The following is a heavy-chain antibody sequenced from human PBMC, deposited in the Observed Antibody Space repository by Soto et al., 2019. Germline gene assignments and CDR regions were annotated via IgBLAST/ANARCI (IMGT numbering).Heavy chain of an antibody. J-gene: IGHJ4*02. Sequence: SVKVSCKASGGTFSSYTISWVRQAPGQGLEWMGRIIPILGIANYAQKFQGRVTITADKSTSTAYMELSSLRSEDTAVYYCARDYSGYDFNYFDYWGQGTLVTVSS. CDR3: ARDYSGYDFNYFDY. CDR1: GGTFSSYT. D-gene: IGHD5-12*01. V-gene: IGHV1-69*04. CDR2: IIPILGIA.